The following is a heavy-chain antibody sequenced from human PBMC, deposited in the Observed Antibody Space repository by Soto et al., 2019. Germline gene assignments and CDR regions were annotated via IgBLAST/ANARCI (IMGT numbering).Heavy chain of an antibody. J-gene: IGHJ4*02. D-gene: IGHD5-12*01. V-gene: IGHV4-31*03. CDR3: ARGNRGRHSFDY. Sequence: QVQLQESGPGLVKPSQTLSLTCTVSGGSISSGGYYWSWIRQHPGKGLEWIGYIYYSGSTYYNPSHKSRVTISVDTSKNQFSLKLSSVTAADTAVYYCARGNRGRHSFDYWGQGTLVTVSS. CDR2: IYYSGST. CDR1: GGSISSGGYY.